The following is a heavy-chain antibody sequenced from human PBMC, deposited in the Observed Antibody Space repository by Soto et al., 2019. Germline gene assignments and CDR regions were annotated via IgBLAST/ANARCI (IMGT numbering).Heavy chain of an antibody. J-gene: IGHJ1*01. D-gene: IGHD3-22*01. V-gene: IGHV4-59*01. CDR2: IYYSGST. CDR3: AIYDSSGSRGFQH. Sequence: SETLSLTCTVSGGSISSYYWSWIRQPPGKGLEWIGYIYYSGSTNYNPSLKSRVTISVDTSKNQFSLKLSSVTAADTAVYYCAIYDSSGSRGFQHWGQGTLVTVSS. CDR1: GGSISSYY.